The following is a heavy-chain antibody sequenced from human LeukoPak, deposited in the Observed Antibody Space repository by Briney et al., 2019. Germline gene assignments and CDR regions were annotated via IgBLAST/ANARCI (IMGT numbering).Heavy chain of an antibody. Sequence: PGRSLRLSCAGSGFTFSNYGMHWVRQAPGKGLEWVAVISYDGSNKYYADSVKGRFTISRDNSKNTLYLQMNSLRAEDTAVYYCAKDRGYCSGGSCYYFDYWGQGTLVTVSS. V-gene: IGHV3-30*18. CDR2: ISYDGSNK. D-gene: IGHD2-15*01. CDR3: AKDRGYCSGGSCYYFDY. J-gene: IGHJ4*02. CDR1: GFTFSNYG.